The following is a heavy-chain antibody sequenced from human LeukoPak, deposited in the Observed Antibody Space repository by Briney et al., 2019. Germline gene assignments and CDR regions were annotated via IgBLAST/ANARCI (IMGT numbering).Heavy chain of an antibody. CDR1: GVTLSSYG. Sequence: GGSLRLSCVPSGVTLSSYGTSWVRQAPGEVLEWVSSSAGSGGGGGTSYADSVEGRLTISRYSSKNTLFLQMKSLRVEDTAVCYCAKGTTGHCSGATCYPFDMWGQGTVVAVSS. J-gene: IGHJ3*02. CDR3: AKGTTGHCSGATCYPFDM. D-gene: IGHD2-15*01. CDR2: SAGSGGGGGT. V-gene: IGHV3-23*01.